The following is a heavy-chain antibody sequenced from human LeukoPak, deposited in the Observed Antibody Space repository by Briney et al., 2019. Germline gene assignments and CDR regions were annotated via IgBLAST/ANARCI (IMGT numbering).Heavy chain of an antibody. CDR2: IYHSGST. V-gene: IGHV4-30-2*01. Sequence: SQTLSLTCTVSGGSISSVGYYWSWIRQLPGKGLEWIGYIYHSGSTYYNPSLKSRVTISVDRSKNQFSLKLSSVTAADTAVYYCARGGRLWFGELSSNWFDPWGQGTLVTVSS. J-gene: IGHJ5*02. CDR3: ARGGRLWFGELSSNWFDP. D-gene: IGHD3-10*01. CDR1: GGSISSVGYY.